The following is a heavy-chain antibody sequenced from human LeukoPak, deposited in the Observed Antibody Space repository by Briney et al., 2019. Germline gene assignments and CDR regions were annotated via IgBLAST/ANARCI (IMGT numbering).Heavy chain of an antibody. Sequence: PGESLRLSCAASGFTFSSYAMSWVRQAPGKGLEWVSAISGSGGSTYYADSVKGRFTISRDNSKNTLYLQMNSLRAEDTAVYYCAKGRYFDWLLPTYYFDYWGQGTLVTVSS. V-gene: IGHV3-23*01. CDR2: ISGSGGST. CDR3: AKGRYFDWLLPTYYFDY. CDR1: GFTFSSYA. D-gene: IGHD3-9*01. J-gene: IGHJ4*02.